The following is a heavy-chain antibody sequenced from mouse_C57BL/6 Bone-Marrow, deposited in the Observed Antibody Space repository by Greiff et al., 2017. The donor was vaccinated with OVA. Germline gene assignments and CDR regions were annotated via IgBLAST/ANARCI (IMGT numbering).Heavy chain of an antibody. CDR1: GFTFSDAW. Sequence: VQLVESGGGLVQPGGSMKLSCAASGFTFSDAWMDWVRQSPEQGLEWVAEIRNKANNPATYYAESVKGRFTISRDDSKSSVYLKMNSVRAEDTGIYYCTREGSAAFAYWGQGTLVTVSA. CDR2: IRNKANNPAT. CDR3: TREGSAAFAY. J-gene: IGHJ3*01. V-gene: IGHV6-6*01.